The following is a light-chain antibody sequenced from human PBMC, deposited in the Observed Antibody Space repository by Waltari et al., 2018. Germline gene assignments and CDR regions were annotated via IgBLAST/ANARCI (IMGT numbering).Light chain of an antibody. CDR2: ENN. Sequence: QSVLTQPPSVSAAPGQTVTISCSADSSKIGNNYVSWYQHFPGTAPKLLIYENNWRPSGIPDRFSGPKAGTSATLGITGLQTGDEADYYCGTWDASLGGIFGTGTKVTVL. CDR3: GTWDASLGGI. V-gene: IGLV1-51*02. CDR1: SSKIGNNY. J-gene: IGLJ1*01.